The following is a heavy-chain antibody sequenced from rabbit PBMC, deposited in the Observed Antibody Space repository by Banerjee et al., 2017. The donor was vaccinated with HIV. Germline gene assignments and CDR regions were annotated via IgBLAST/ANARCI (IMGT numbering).Heavy chain of an antibody. CDR1: GIDFSNYYY. CDR2: IYTRDGST. D-gene: IGHD4-1*01. V-gene: IGHV1S43*01. Sequence: QEQLEESGGGLVKPGGSLTLTCKASGIDFSNYYYIYWVRQAPGKGLELIAWIYTRDGSTYYASWVNGRFTISRSTSLNTVDLKMTSLTAADTATYFCARETSSGWGVVLYYFSLWGPGTLVTVS. J-gene: IGHJ4*01. CDR3: ARETSSGWGVVLYYFSL.